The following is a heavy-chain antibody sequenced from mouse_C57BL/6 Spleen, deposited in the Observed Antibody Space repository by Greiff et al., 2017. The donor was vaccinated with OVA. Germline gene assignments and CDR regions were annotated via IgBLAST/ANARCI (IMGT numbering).Heavy chain of an antibody. CDR3: ARSGTTVVAPYAMDY. J-gene: IGHJ4*01. CDR2: INPSNGGT. V-gene: IGHV1-53*01. CDR1: GYTFTSYW. D-gene: IGHD1-1*01. Sequence: QVHVKQPGTELVKPGASVKLSCKASGYTFTSYWMHWVKQRPGQGLEWIGNINPSNGGTNYNEKFKSKATLTVDKSSSTAYMQLSSLTSEDSAVYYCARSGTTVVAPYAMDYWGQGTSVTVSS.